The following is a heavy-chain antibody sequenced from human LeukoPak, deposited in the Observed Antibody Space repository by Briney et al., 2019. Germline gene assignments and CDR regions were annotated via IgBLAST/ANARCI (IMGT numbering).Heavy chain of an antibody. D-gene: IGHD5-12*01. Sequence: PGRSLRLSCAVSGFTFDDFAMHWVRQVPGKGLEWVSGINWNRDSIGYTDSVKGPFTTSRDTAKNSLYLRMNSLRAEDTAFYYCAINGGGDSGYGNFDYWGQGTLVTVSS. J-gene: IGHJ4*02. CDR1: GFTFDDFA. CDR2: INWNRDSI. V-gene: IGHV3-9*01. CDR3: AINGGGDSGYGNFDY.